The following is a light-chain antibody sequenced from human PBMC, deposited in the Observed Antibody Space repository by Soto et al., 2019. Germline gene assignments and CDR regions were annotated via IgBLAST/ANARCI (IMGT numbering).Light chain of an antibody. CDR2: DVS. J-gene: IGLJ2*01. CDR3: SSYASSSPLV. CDR1: SSDVGGYDY. V-gene: IGLV2-14*01. Sequence: QSVLTQPASVSGSPGQSITISCTGTSSDVGGYDYVSWYQQHPGKVPKLMIYDVSSRPSGVSNRFSGSKSGNTASLTISGLQAEDEADYYCSSYASSSPLVFGGGTKLPVL.